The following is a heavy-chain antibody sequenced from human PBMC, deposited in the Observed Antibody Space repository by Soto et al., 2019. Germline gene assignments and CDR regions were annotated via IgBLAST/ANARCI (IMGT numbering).Heavy chain of an antibody. CDR3: ARFNYDSSGPGGVVDV. CDR2: INPSGGST. CDR1: GYTFTSYY. Sequence: QVQLVQSGAEVKKPGASVKVSCKASGYTFTSYYMHWVREAPGQGLEWMGIINPSGGSTSYAQKFEGRLTMTRDTSTSTVYMELSSLSSEDTAVYYCARFNYDSSGPGGVVDVWGQGTTVTVSS. D-gene: IGHD3-22*01. V-gene: IGHV1-46*01. J-gene: IGHJ6*02.